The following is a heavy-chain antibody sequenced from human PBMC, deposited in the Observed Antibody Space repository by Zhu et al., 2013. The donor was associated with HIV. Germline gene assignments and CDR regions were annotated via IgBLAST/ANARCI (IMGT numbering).Heavy chain of an antibody. CDR2: INPKSGGT. V-gene: IGHV1-2*02. CDR1: GYTFTGYY. D-gene: IGHD2-2*01. Sequence: QVQLVQSGAEVKKPGASVKVSCKASGYTFTGYYMHWVRQTPGQGLEWMGWINPKSGGTKYAQKFQGRVTMTRDTSIRTAYMELRSLRSDDTALYYCTRGPGYCSSTSCSDYYYSMDVWGNGSTVTVSS. J-gene: IGHJ6*03. CDR3: TRGPGYCSSTSCSDYYYSMDV.